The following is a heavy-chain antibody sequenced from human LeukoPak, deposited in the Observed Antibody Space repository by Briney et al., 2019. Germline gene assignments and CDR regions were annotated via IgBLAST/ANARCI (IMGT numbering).Heavy chain of an antibody. Sequence: ASAKVSCKASGYTFTGYYMHWVRQAPGQGLEWMGRINPNSGGTNYAQKFQGRVTMTRDTSISTAHMELSRLRSDDTAVYYCARDEEKVWIQLGFDPWGQGTLVTVSS. V-gene: IGHV1-2*06. D-gene: IGHD5-18*01. CDR1: GYTFTGYY. CDR2: INPNSGGT. CDR3: ARDEEKVWIQLGFDP. J-gene: IGHJ5*02.